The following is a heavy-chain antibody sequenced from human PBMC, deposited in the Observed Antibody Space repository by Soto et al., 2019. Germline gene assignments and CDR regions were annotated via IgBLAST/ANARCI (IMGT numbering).Heavy chain of an antibody. D-gene: IGHD3-10*01. CDR3: ARGGAYYYYGMDV. J-gene: IGHJ6*02. CDR1: GGTFSSYA. CDR2: IIPIFGTA. Sequence: SVKVSCKASGGTFSSYAISWVRQAPGQGLEWMGGIIPIFGTANYAQKFQGRVTITAVXXXXXAXMXLXXXXSEXTAVYYCARGGAYYYYGMDVWGQGTTVTVSS. V-gene: IGHV1-69*13.